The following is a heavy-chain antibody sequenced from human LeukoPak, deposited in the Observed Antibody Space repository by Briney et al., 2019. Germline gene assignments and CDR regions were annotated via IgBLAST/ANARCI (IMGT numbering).Heavy chain of an antibody. CDR1: GFTFSSYG. V-gene: IGHV3-30*02. CDR3: ARGFRGWYAEGFDY. D-gene: IGHD6-19*01. CDR2: IRYDGSNK. Sequence: PGGSLRLSCAASGFTFSSYGMHWVRQAPGKGLEWVAFIRYDGSNKYYADSVKGRFTISRDNAKNSVYLQMSSLRAEDTAVYYCARGFRGWYAEGFDYWGQGTLVIVSA. J-gene: IGHJ4*02.